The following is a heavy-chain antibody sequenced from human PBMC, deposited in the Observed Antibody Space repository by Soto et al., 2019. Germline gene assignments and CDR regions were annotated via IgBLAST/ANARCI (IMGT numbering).Heavy chain of an antibody. CDR3: ARVAYYYDSSGLRRYFDY. CDR1: GGSISSGDYY. CDR2: IYYSGST. Sequence: PSETLSLTCTVSGGSISSGDYYWSWIRQPPGKGLEWIGYIYYSGSTYYDPSLKSRVTISVDTSKNQFSLKLSSVTAADTAVYYCARVAYYYDSSGLRRYFDYWGQGTLVTVSS. D-gene: IGHD3-22*01. V-gene: IGHV4-30-4*01. J-gene: IGHJ4*02.